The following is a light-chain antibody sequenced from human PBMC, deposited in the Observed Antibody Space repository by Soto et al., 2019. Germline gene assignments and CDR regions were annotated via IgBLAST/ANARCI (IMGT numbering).Light chain of an antibody. V-gene: IGKV1-5*03. J-gene: IGKJ1*01. CDR3: QQYNSYWT. Sequence: DIQMTQSPSTLSASVGDRVTITCRASQSISSWLASYQQKPGKTPKLLIYKASSLKSGVPSRFSGSGSGTEFTLTISSLQPDDFATYYCQQYNSYWTFGQGTKVEIK. CDR2: KAS. CDR1: QSISSW.